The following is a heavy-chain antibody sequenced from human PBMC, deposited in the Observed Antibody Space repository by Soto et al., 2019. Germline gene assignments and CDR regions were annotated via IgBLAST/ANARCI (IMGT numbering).Heavy chain of an antibody. V-gene: IGHV3-23*01. CDR1: GFTFRSYA. CDR3: ARRGSGSYYDY. D-gene: IGHD1-26*01. J-gene: IGHJ4*02. Sequence: EVQLLESGGGLVQPGGSLRLSCAASGFTFRSYAMRWVRQAPGKVREWVSAISGSGGSTYYADSVKGRFTISRDNSKNTLYMQMNSMRAEDTALYYCARRGSGSYYDYGGQGTLVTVSS. CDR2: ISGSGGST.